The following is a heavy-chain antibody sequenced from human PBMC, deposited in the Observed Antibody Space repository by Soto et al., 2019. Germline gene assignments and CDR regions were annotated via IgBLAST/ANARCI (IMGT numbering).Heavy chain of an antibody. D-gene: IGHD6-19*01. V-gene: IGHV4-59*01. CDR1: GGSISSYY. Sequence: SETLSLTCTVSGGSISSYYWSWIRQPPGKGLEWIGYIYYSGSTNYNPSLKGRVTISVDTSKNQFSLKLSSVTAADTAVYYCARAAAVAGVDYWGQGTLVTVSS. J-gene: IGHJ4*02. CDR2: IYYSGST. CDR3: ARAAAVAGVDY.